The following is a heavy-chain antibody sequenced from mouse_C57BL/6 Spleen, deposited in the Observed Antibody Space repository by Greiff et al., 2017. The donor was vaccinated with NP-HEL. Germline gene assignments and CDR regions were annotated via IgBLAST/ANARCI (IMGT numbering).Heavy chain of an antibody. CDR3: TGEGPGGFAY. CDR1: GFTFSNDW. Sequence: EVKVEESGGGLVQPGGSMKLSCVASGFTFSNDWMNWVRQSPEKGLEWVAQIRLKSDNYATHYAESVKGRFTISRDDSKSSVYLQMNNLRAEDTGIYYCTGEGPGGFAYWGQGTLVTVSA. V-gene: IGHV6-3*01. CDR2: IRLKSDNYAT. J-gene: IGHJ3*01.